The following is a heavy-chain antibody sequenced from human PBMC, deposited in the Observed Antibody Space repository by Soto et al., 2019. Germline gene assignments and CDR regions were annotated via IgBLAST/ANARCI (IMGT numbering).Heavy chain of an antibody. V-gene: IGHV1-18*01. CDR2: ISAYNGNT. CDR3: ARTGCSGGSCYGPGPFDI. J-gene: IGHJ3*02. CDR1: GYTFTSYG. Sequence: ASVKVSCKASGYTFTSYGISWVRQAPGQGLEWMGWISAYNGNTNYAQKLQGRVTMTTDTSTSTAYMELRSLRSDDTAVYYCARTGCSGGSCYGPGPFDIWGQGTMVTVSS. D-gene: IGHD2-15*01.